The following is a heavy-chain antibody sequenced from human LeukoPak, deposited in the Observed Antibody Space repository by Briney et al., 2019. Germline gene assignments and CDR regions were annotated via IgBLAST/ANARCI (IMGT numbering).Heavy chain of an antibody. J-gene: IGHJ3*02. D-gene: IGHD2-2*01. Sequence: PSETLSLTCSVSGGSIRSSSYFWAWIRQPPGEGLEWIGEINHSGSTNYNPSLKSRVTISVDTSKNQFSLKLSSVTAADTAVYYCARFDLLLDAFDIWGQGTMVTVSS. CDR2: INHSGST. V-gene: IGHV4-39*07. CDR1: GGSIRSSSYF. CDR3: ARFDLLLDAFDI.